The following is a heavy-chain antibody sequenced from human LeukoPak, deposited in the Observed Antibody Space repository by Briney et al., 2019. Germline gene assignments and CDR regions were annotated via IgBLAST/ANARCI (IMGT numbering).Heavy chain of an antibody. V-gene: IGHV3-53*05. Sequence: GGSLRLSCAASGFTVSSNYMTWVRQAPGKGLEWVSIIYSGGSTYYADSVKGRFTISRDNSKNTLYLQMNSLRAEDTAVYYCAKVVFGSGSYSFDYWGQGTLVTVSS. CDR3: AKVVFGSGSYSFDY. D-gene: IGHD3-10*01. J-gene: IGHJ4*02. CDR2: IYSGGST. CDR1: GFTVSSNY.